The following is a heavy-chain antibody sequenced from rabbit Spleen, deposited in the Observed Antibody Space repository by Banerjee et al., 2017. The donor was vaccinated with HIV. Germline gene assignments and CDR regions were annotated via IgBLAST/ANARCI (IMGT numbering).Heavy chain of an antibody. V-gene: IGHV1S40*01. CDR1: GFSLNSGYD. Sequence: QSLEESGGGLVKPGASLTLTCKASGFSLNSGYDMCWVRQAPGKGLKWIACIYAGSSSNIYSATWAKGRFTISKTSSTTVTLQMTSLTAADTATYFCARDTGTSFSTYGMDLWGQGTLVTVS. CDR3: ARDTGTSFSTYGMDL. D-gene: IGHD8-1*01. J-gene: IGHJ6*01. CDR2: IYAGSSSNI.